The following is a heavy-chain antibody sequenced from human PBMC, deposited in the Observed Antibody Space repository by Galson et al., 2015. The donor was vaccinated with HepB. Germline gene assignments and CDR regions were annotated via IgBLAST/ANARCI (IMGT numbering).Heavy chain of an antibody. J-gene: IGHJ4*02. D-gene: IGHD5-12*01. V-gene: IGHV3-66*01. CDR1: GFTVSSNY. Sequence: SLRLSCAASGFTVSSNYMSWVRQAPGKGLEWVSVIYSGGSTYYADSVKGRFTISRDNSKNTLYLQMNSLRAEDTAVYYCARSSPAIRYFDYWGQGTLVTVSS. CDR3: ARSSPAIRYFDY. CDR2: IYSGGST.